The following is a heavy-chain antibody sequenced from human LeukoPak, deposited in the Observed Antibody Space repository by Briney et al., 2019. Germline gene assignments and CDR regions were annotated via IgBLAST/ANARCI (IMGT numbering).Heavy chain of an antibody. D-gene: IGHD3-22*01. V-gene: IGHV4-31*03. Sequence: PSQTLSLTCTVSGGSISSGGYYWRWIRQHPGKGLEWIGDIYSSGSTYFNPSLGSRVTMSVDTSKNQFSLKLSSVTAADTAVYYCAKGSSGFYAWGQGTLVTVSS. CDR2: IYSSGST. CDR3: AKGSSGFYA. J-gene: IGHJ5*02. CDR1: GGSISSGGYY.